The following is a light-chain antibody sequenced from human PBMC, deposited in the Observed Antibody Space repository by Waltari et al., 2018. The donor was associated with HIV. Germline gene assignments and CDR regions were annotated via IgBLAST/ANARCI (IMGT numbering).Light chain of an antibody. J-gene: IGLJ3*02. CDR2: RNN. CDR3: AAWDGSLSGFWV. Sequence: QSVLTQPPSASGTPGQRVTISCSGSSSNIGSNYVYWYQQLPGTAPKLLIYRNNQRPSGVPDRFSGSKSATSASLAISGLRSEDEADYYCAAWDGSLSGFWVFGGGTKLAAL. CDR1: SSNIGSNY. V-gene: IGLV1-47*01.